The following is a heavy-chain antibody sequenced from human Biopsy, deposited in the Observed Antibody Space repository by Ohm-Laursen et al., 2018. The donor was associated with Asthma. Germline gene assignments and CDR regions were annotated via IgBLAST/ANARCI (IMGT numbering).Heavy chain of an antibody. Sequence: SLRLSCAASGFTFSSYAMTWVRQAPGKGLEWGSSISGSGGSTNYADSVKGRFTISRDNSKNTMYLVMNSLRPEDTAVYYCTRGLDYSGRSGFDYWGQGTLVIVSS. V-gene: IGHV3-23*01. D-gene: IGHD3-10*01. J-gene: IGHJ4*02. CDR1: GFTFSSYA. CDR3: TRGLDYSGRSGFDY. CDR2: ISGSGGST.